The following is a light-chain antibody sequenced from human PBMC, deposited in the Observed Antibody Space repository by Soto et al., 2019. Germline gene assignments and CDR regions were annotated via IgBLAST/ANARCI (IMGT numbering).Light chain of an antibody. V-gene: IGLV2-11*01. CDR3: CSYAGSYRV. Sequence: QSALTQPRSVSGSPGQSVTISCTGTSSDVGGYNYVSWYQQHPGKAPKLMIYDVSKRPSGVPDRFSGSKSGNTASLTISGLQAEDEAEYYCCSYAGSYRVFVTGTKVTVL. CDR2: DVS. CDR1: SSDVGGYNY. J-gene: IGLJ1*01.